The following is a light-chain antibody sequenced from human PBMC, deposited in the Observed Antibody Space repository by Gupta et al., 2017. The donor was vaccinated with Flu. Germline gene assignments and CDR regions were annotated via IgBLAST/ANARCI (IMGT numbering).Light chain of an antibody. CDR2: EVS. J-gene: IGLJ1*01. CDR3: SSYTSSSIPSV. CDR1: MRDVGGYNY. V-gene: IGLV2-14*01. Sequence: QSALTQPASLSVSAGQSVPLSCPGAMRDVGGYNYGYWYQQHPGKAPKLMIYEVSKRPSEVSNRFAGSKSGNAPSMTISGLQAADEADYYCSSYTSSSIPSVFGTGTKVTVL.